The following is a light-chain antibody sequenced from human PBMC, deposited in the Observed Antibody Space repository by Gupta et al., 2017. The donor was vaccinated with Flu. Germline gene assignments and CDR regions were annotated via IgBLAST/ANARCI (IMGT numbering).Light chain of an antibody. J-gene: IGLJ3*02. CDR2: EDN. CDR3: QSYDSSNRV. Sequence: SGSIASNYVQWYQQRPGSSPTTVIYEDNQRPSGVPDRFSCSIDSSSNSASLTISGLKTEDEADYYCQSYDSSNRVFGGGTKLTVL. V-gene: IGLV6-57*01. CDR1: SGSIASNY.